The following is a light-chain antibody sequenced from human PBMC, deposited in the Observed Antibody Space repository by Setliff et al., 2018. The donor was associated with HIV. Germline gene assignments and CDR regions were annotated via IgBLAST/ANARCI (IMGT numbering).Light chain of an antibody. V-gene: IGKV1-5*03. CDR3: QQYNAYSWT. CDR1: QSISSW. Sequence: DIKMTQSPSTLSASVGDRVTITCRASQSISSWLAWYQQKPGKAPKLLIYEASTSESGVASRFSGSGSATEFTLTINSLQPDDVATYYCQQYNAYSWTFGQGT. J-gene: IGKJ1*01. CDR2: EAS.